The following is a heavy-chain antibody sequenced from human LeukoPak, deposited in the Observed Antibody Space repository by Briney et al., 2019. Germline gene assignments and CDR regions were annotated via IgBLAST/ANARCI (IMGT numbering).Heavy chain of an antibody. CDR1: GLKFDGHG. Sequence: PGGSLRLSCAVSGLKFDGHGMSWVRQVPGKGLEWVSGLDWIGASTTYADSVKGRFTISRDNARNSLYLQMNSLKVEDTAFYFCATGYYRTFDYWGQGTLVTVSS. CDR3: ATGYYRTFDY. V-gene: IGHV3-20*04. CDR2: LDWIGAST. J-gene: IGHJ4*02. D-gene: IGHD3-16*02.